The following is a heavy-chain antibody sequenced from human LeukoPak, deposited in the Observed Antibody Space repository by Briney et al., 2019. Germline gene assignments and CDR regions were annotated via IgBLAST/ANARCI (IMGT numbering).Heavy chain of an antibody. CDR2: FYYSGST. J-gene: IGHJ3*01. Sequence: SETLSLTCTVSGGSISSSSYYWGWIRQPPGKGLEWIGSFYYSGSTYYNPSLKSRVTISVDTSKKQFSLNLSSVTAADTAVYYCARCTASCYANAFDVWGQGTLLTVSS. V-gene: IGHV4-39*01. CDR3: ARCTASCYANAFDV. D-gene: IGHD2-2*01. CDR1: GGSISSSSYY.